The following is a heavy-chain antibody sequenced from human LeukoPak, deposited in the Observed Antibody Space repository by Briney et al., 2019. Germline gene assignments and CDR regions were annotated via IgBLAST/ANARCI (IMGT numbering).Heavy chain of an antibody. V-gene: IGHV3-21*01. J-gene: IGHJ4*02. D-gene: IGHD3-3*01. CDR3: ARVVRSGITIFGVVWPVDY. CDR1: RFTFSSYS. Sequence: PGGSLRLSCAASRFTFSSYSMNWVRQAPGKGLEWVSSISTSSSYIYYADSVKGRFTISRDNAKNSLYLQMNSLRAEDTAVYYCARVVRSGITIFGVVWPVDYWGQGTLVTVSS. CDR2: ISTSSSYI.